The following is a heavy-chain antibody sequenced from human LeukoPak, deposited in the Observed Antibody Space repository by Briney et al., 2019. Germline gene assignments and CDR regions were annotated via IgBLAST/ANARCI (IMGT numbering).Heavy chain of an antibody. Sequence: GESLKISCKGSGYSFTSYWIGWVRQMPGKGLEWMGIIYPGDSDTRYSPSFQGQVTISADKSISTAYLQWSSLKASDTAMYYCARHREYGSGSYYNDYFDYWGQGTLDTVSS. CDR3: ARHREYGSGSYYNDYFDY. V-gene: IGHV5-51*01. J-gene: IGHJ4*02. CDR2: IYPGDSDT. CDR1: GYSFTSYW. D-gene: IGHD3-10*01.